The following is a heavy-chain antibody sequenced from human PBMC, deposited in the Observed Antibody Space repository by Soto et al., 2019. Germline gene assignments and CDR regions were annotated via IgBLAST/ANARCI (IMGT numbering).Heavy chain of an antibody. V-gene: IGHV4-61*01. J-gene: IGHJ5*02. CDR1: GGSVSSGSYY. CDR3: ARGGYSSGWYRANWFDP. D-gene: IGHD6-19*01. CDR2: IYYSGST. Sequence: SETLSLTCTVSGGSVSSGSYYWSWIRQPPGKGLEWIGYIYYSGSTNYNPSLKSRATISVDTSKNQFSLKLSSVTAADTAVYYCARGGYSSGWYRANWFDPWGQGTLVTVSS.